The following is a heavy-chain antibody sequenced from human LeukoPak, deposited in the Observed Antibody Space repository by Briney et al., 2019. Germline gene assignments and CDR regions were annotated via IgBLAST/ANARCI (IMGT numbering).Heavy chain of an antibody. D-gene: IGHD3-10*01. CDR3: ARVELLWFGELLYQDY. CDR2: IKQDGSEK. Sequence: GGSLRLSCAASGFTFSSYWMSWVRQAPGKGLEWVANIKQDGSEKYYVDSVKGRFTISRDNAKNSLYRQMNSLRVEHTTVYYCARVELLWFGELLYQDYWGQGTLVTVSS. J-gene: IGHJ4*02. CDR1: GFTFSSYW. V-gene: IGHV3-7*01.